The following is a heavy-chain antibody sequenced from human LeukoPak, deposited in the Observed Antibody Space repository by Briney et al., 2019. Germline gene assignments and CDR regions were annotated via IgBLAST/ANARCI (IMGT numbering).Heavy chain of an antibody. V-gene: IGHV3-23*01. J-gene: IGHJ4*02. CDR2: ISGSGGST. D-gene: IGHD1-26*01. Sequence: GGSLRLSCVASGFSLRNYGMRWVRQAPGKGLEWVSGISGSGGSTYYADSVGRFSISRDNSKNTLYLQMTSLRAEDTAVYYCGKEGRGMGAATIDYWGQGTLVTVSS. CDR1: GFSLRNYG. CDR3: GKEGRGMGAATIDY.